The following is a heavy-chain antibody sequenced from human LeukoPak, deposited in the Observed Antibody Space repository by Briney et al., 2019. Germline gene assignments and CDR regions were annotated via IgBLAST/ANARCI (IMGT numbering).Heavy chain of an antibody. Sequence: GESLKISCKGSGYSFTSYWIGWVRQMPGKGLEWMGIIYPGDSDTRYSPSFQGQVTISADKSISTAYLQWSSLKASDTATYYCARKVLGYYDSSFSAFDIWGQGTMVTVSS. J-gene: IGHJ3*02. CDR1: GYSFTSYW. D-gene: IGHD3-22*01. V-gene: IGHV5-51*01. CDR2: IYPGDSDT. CDR3: ARKVLGYYDSSFSAFDI.